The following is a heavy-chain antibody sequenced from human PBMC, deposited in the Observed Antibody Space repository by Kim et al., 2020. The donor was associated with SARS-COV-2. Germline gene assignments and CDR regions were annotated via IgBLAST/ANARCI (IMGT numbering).Heavy chain of an antibody. CDR1: GYTFTSYG. Sequence: ASVKVSCKASGYTFTSYGISWVRQAPGQGLEWMGWISAYNGNKNYAQKHQGRVTMTTDTSTSTAHMELRSLRSDDTAVYYCARERSGELLRTFDYWGQGTQVNVSS. CDR3: ARERSGELLRTFDY. J-gene: IGHJ4*02. D-gene: IGHD1-26*01. CDR2: ISAYNGNK. V-gene: IGHV1-18*01.